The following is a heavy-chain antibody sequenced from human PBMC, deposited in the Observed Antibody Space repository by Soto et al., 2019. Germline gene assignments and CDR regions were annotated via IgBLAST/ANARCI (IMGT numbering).Heavy chain of an antibody. CDR1: GGSINTYY. J-gene: IGHJ3*02. V-gene: IGHV4-59*01. Sequence: SETLSLTCTVSGGSINTYYWSWIRQSPGKGLEWIGYIYSSGTTNYNPSLKSRVTISVDTSNNQFSLKLSSATAADTAVYYCARDRDLIASGAFDIWGLGTMVTVSS. CDR2: IYSSGTT. CDR3: ARDRDLIASGAFDI. D-gene: IGHD3-3*02.